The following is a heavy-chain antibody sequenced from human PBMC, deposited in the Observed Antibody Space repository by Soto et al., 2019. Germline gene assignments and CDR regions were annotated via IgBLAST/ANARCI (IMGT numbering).Heavy chain of an antibody. CDR2: INPNSGGT. V-gene: IGHV1-2*02. J-gene: IGHJ5*02. Sequence: ASVKVSCKASGYTFTGYYMHWVRQAPGQGLEWMGWINPNSGGTNYAQKFQGRVTMTRDTSISTAYMEPSRLRSDDTAVYYCARDYLAEVHLERRPHIWFDPWGQGTLVTVSS. CDR1: GYTFTGYY. CDR3: ARDYLAEVHLERRPHIWFDP. D-gene: IGHD1-1*01.